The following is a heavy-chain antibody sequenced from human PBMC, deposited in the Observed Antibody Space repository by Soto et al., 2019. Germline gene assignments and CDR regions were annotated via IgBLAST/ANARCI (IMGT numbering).Heavy chain of an antibody. J-gene: IGHJ4*02. V-gene: IGHV3-30*18. Sequence: QVQLVESGGGGVQPGRSLRLSCAASGFTFSKFGMHWLRQAPGRGLEWVAGISNDGSDEYYVDSVKGRFNISRDNSKITLSLQMNSLRFADTAVYFCAKDRRKWGDSPFEKWGQGTLVTVSS. CDR1: GFTFSKFG. CDR3: AKDRRKWGDSPFEK. CDR2: ISNDGSDE. D-gene: IGHD2-21*02.